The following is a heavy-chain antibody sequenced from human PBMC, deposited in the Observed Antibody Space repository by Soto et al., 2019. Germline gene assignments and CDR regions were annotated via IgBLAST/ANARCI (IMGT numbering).Heavy chain of an antibody. CDR3: ARCTDPTDFGVVTSPMDV. V-gene: IGHV1-46*01. Sequence: ASVKVSCKASGYTFTSYYMHWVRQAPGQGLEWMGIINPSGGSTSYAQKFQGRVTMTRDTSTSTVYMELSSLRSEDTAVYYCARCTDPTDFGVVTSPMDVWGQGTTVTVS. CDR1: GYTFTSYY. J-gene: IGHJ6*02. CDR2: INPSGGST. D-gene: IGHD3-3*01.